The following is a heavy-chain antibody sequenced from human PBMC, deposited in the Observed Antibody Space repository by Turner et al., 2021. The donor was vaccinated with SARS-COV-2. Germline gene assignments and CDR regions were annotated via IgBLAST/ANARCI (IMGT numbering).Heavy chain of an antibody. CDR1: GGSVSSSDHY. J-gene: IGHJ4*02. D-gene: IGHD1-26*01. CDR2: IHYIGTT. Sequence: QLQLQESGPGLVKPSETLSLTCTVSGGSVSSSDHYWDWIRQPPGKGLDWIGSIHYIGTTYYNPSRKSRVTISVDTSKNQFSLNLTSVTAADTAVYFCARRGRASRFSFDYWGQGRLLTVSS. V-gene: IGHV4-39*01. CDR3: ARRGRASRFSFDY.